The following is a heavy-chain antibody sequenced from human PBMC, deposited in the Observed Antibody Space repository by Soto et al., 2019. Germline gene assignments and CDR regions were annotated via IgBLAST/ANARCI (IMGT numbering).Heavy chain of an antibody. CDR3: ETLRPSYYYGIDV. D-gene: IGHD2-15*01. Sequence: GGSPRLSCAASGLDFSSEVMCWVRQAPGKGLEWVSSISGSGRTIYHADSMRGRFVISRDNSKNSLYLQLNNLRVDDTAVYYSETLRPSYYYGIDVWGQGTTVTVSS. J-gene: IGHJ6*02. V-gene: IGHV3-23*01. CDR1: GLDFSSEV. CDR2: ISGSGRTI.